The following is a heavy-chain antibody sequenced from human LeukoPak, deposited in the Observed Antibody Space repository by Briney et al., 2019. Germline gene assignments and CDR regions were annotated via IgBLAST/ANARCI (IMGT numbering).Heavy chain of an antibody. CDR2: MNPNSGNT. V-gene: IGHV1-8*01. Sequence: ASVKVSCKASGYTFTSYDINWVRQATGQGLEWMGWMNPNSGNTGYAQKFQGRVTMTRNTSISTAYMGLSSLRSEDTAVYYCARRDIVVVPAAEGGFDPWGQGTLVTVSS. CDR3: ARRDIVVVPAAEGGFDP. CDR1: GYTFTSYD. J-gene: IGHJ5*02. D-gene: IGHD2-2*01.